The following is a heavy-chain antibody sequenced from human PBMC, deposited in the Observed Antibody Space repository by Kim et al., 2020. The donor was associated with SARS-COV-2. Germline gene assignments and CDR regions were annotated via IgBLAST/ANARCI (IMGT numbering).Heavy chain of an antibody. J-gene: IGHJ4*02. V-gene: IGHV4-34*01. CDR1: GGSFSGYY. D-gene: IGHD3-22*01. CDR3: ASQSSGYYFPEY. Sequence: SETLSLTCAVYGGSFSGYYWSWIRQPPGKGLEWIGEINHSGSTNYNPSLKSRVTISVDTSKNQFSLKLSSVTAADTAVYYCASQSSGYYFPEYWGQGTLVTVSS. CDR2: INHSGST.